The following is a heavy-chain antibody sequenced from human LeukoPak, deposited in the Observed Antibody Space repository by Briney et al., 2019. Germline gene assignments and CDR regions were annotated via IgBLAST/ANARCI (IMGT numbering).Heavy chain of an antibody. CDR3: ARSYSGYDHLDY. J-gene: IGHJ4*02. D-gene: IGHD5-12*01. CDR2: IFPGDSDT. V-gene: IGHV5-51*01. Sequence: NHGESLKISCKGSGYNFLTYWLAWVRQMPGKGLEWMGIIFPGDSDTRYSPSFQDQVTISADKSINTAYLQWSSLRASYTAIYYCARSYSGYDHLDYWGQGTLVTVSS. CDR1: GYNFLTYW.